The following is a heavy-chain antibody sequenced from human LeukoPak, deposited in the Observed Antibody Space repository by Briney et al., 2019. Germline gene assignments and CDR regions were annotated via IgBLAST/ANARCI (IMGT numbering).Heavy chain of an antibody. CDR1: GFAVSNNY. D-gene: IGHD6-6*01. CDR3: ATASYSGWTASHDY. Sequence: PGGSLRLSCAASGFAVSNNYMSWVRQAPGKGLEWVSVLYSDGTTYYVDSVKGRFTISRDHSKNTLYLQMSSPRAEDTAVYYCATASYSGWTASHDYWGQGTLVTVFS. J-gene: IGHJ4*02. CDR2: LYSDGTT. V-gene: IGHV3-66*01.